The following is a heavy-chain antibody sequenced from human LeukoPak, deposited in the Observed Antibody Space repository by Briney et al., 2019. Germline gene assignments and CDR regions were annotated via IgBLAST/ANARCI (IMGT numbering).Heavy chain of an antibody. D-gene: IGHD3-10*01. CDR2: VNPRSGDT. V-gene: IGHV1-2*02. CDR3: ASDIGESLYGFDP. J-gene: IGHJ5*02. Sequence: GASVRVSCKGSGYTFTNYYIHWVRQAPGQGLVWMGRVNPRSGDTKYAHDFEGRVFMTRDTSISTAFMEVRGLRPDDTAVYFCASDIGESLYGFDPWGQGTLVTVSS. CDR1: GYTFTNYY.